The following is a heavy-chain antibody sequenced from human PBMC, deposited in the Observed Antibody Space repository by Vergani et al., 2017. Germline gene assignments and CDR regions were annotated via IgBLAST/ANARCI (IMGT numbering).Heavy chain of an antibody. CDR1: GFTLDDYA. V-gene: IGHV3-43D*03. CDR2: ISWDGGST. CDR3: AKSALEMATTGEYYFDY. J-gene: IGHJ4*02. Sequence: EVQLVESGGVVVQPGGSLRLSCAASGFTLDDYAMHWVRQAPGKGLEWVSLISWDGGSTYYADSVKGRFTISRNNSKNSLYLQMNSLRGEDTALYDFAKSALEMATTGEYYFDYWGQGTLVTVSS. D-gene: IGHD5-24*01.